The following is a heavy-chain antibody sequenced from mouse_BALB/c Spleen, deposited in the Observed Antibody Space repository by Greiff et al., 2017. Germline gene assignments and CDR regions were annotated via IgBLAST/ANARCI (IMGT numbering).Heavy chain of an antibody. Sequence: EVKLQESGPELVKPGASVKISCKASGYTFTDYNMHWVKQSHGKSLEWIGYIYPYNGGTGYNQKFKSKATLTVDNSSSTAYMELRSLTSEDSAVYYCARRGRPYWYFDVWGAGTTVTVSS. CDR3: ARRGRPYWYFDV. V-gene: IGHV1S29*02. D-gene: IGHD1-2*01. CDR1: GYTFTDYN. J-gene: IGHJ1*01. CDR2: IYPYNGGT.